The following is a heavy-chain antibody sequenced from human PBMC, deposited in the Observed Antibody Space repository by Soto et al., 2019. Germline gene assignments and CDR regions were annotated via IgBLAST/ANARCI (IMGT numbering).Heavy chain of an antibody. D-gene: IGHD3-22*01. CDR2: INHSGST. J-gene: IGHJ5*02. Sequence: SETLSLTCAVYGGPFSGYYWSWIRQPPGKGLEWIGEINHSGSTNYNPSLKSRVTISVDTSKNQFSLKLSSVTAADTAVYYCARGGDSSLSWGQGTLVTVSS. V-gene: IGHV4-34*01. CDR1: GGPFSGYY. CDR3: ARGGDSSLS.